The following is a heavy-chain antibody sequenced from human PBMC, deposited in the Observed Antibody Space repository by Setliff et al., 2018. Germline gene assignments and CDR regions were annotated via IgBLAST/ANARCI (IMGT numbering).Heavy chain of an antibody. Sequence: SETLSLTCTVSGDSITSGSDYWNWIRQPAGKGLEWIGRIYTTGNTNYNPSLKSRVTISVDTSKKQFSLMLTSVTAADTAVYYCARSMIQRNYYCGLDVWGQGTTVTVSS. D-gene: IGHD3-16*01. CDR1: GDSITSGSDY. V-gene: IGHV4-61*02. CDR2: IYTTGNT. J-gene: IGHJ6*02. CDR3: ARSMIQRNYYCGLDV.